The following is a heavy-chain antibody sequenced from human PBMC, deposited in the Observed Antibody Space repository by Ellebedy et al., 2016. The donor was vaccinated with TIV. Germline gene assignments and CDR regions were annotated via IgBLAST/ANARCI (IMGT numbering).Heavy chain of an antibody. Sequence: MPSETLSLTCTVSGGSMNSHYWSWIRQSPGKGLEWIGYIYYSGGTNYNPSLRSRVTISVDTSKNQFSLKLSSLTAADTALYYCAGGPNQYFFDYWGQGTLVTVSS. D-gene: IGHD1-14*01. CDR1: GGSMNSHY. CDR3: AGGPNQYFFDY. J-gene: IGHJ4*02. CDR2: IYYSGGT. V-gene: IGHV4-59*03.